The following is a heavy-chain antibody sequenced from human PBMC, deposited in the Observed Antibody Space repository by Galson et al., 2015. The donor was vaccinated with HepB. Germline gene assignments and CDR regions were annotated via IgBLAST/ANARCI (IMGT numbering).Heavy chain of an antibody. J-gene: IGHJ1*01. CDR2: ISINTNYK. D-gene: IGHD6-13*01. V-gene: IGHV3-21*01. Sequence: QAPGKGLELVSSISINTNYKYYADSVKGRFAISRDNAKNSLYLQMNSLTAEDTAVYYCARDRPPGIAAAGSFQHWGQGTLVTVSS. CDR3: ARDRPPGIAAAGSFQH.